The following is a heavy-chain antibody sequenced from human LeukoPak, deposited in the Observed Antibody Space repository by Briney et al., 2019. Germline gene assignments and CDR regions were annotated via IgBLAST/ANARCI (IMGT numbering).Heavy chain of an antibody. V-gene: IGHV4-59*11. CDR1: GGSISSHY. D-gene: IGHD2-2*02. CDR2: IYYSGST. CDR3: ARDSVPAATPRLAFDI. Sequence: PSETLSLTCTVSGGSISSHYWSWIRQPPGKGLEWIGYIYYSGSTNYNPSLKSRVTISVDTSKSQFSLKLSSVTAADTAVYYCARDSVPAATPRLAFDIWGQGTMVTASS. J-gene: IGHJ3*02.